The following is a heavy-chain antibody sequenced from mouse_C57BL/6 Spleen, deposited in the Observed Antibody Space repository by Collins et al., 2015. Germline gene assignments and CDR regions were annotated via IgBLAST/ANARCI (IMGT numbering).Heavy chain of an antibody. CDR2: IRLKSDNFAT. V-gene: IGHV6-3*01. CDR1: GFTFSNWW. J-gene: IGHJ2*01. CDR3: TELGHDY. D-gene: IGHD4-1*01. Sequence: EVKLEESGGGLVQPGGSMKLSCVASGFTFSNWWMNWVRQSPEKGLEWLAQIRLKSDNFATHYAESVKGRFTISRDDSKSSVYLQMNNLRAGDSGIYFCTELGHDYWGQGTALTVSS.